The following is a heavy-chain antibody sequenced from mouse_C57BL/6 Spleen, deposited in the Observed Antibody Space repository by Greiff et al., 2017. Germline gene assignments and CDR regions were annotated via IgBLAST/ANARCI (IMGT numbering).Heavy chain of an antibody. J-gene: IGHJ3*01. Sequence: EVQLQQSGGGLVKPGGSLKLSCAASGFTFSSYAMSWVRQTPEKRLEWVATISDGGSYTYYPDNVKGRFTISRDNAKNNLYLQMSHLKSEDTAMYYCARDYYGSSLFAYWGQGTLVTVSA. CDR2: ISDGGSYT. V-gene: IGHV5-4*01. CDR1: GFTFSSYA. CDR3: ARDYYGSSLFAY. D-gene: IGHD1-1*01.